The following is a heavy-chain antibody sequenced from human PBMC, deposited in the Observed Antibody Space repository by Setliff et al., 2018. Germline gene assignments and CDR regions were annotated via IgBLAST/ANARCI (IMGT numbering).Heavy chain of an antibody. CDR3: ARGQNSYHPGSWGPLYDH. CDR1: GDSISSRRSY. J-gene: IGHJ4*02. V-gene: IGHV4-61*09. Sequence: KASETLSLTCTVSGDSISSRRSYWGWFRQPAGKGLEWIGQIYTSWSTNYNPSLKSRVTISVDTSKNQFSLKLSSVTAADTAVFFCARGQNSYHPGSWGPLYDHWGQGTQVTVSS. D-gene: IGHD3-10*01. CDR2: IYTSWST.